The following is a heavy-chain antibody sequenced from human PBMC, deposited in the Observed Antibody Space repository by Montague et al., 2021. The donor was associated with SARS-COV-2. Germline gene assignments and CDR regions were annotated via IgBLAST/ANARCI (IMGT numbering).Heavy chain of an antibody. J-gene: IGHJ4*02. CDR3: ARQGPFTMIVGNIFDY. V-gene: IGHV4-59*08. CDR1: GGSISSYY. Sequence: SETLSLTCTVSGGSISSYYWSWIRQPPGKGLEWIGYIYYSGSTNYNPSLKSRVTISVDTSKNQFPLKLSSVTAADTAVYYCARQGPFTMIVGNIFDYWGQGTLVTVSS. D-gene: IGHD3-22*01. CDR2: IYYSGST.